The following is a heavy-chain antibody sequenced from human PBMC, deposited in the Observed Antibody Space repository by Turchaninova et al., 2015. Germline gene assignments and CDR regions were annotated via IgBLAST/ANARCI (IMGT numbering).Heavy chain of an antibody. J-gene: IGHJ4*02. D-gene: IGHD3-22*01. V-gene: IGHV1-69*05. Sequence: QVQLVQSGAEVKKPGSPVKVSCKASAGTFSTSAISWVRQAPGQGLEWMGGITPMFVTANYXXKFRXXVTXTXDETTSTAXXELXXXRSEDTALXXCARGPDSSXYYYXXWGQGXLVTVSS. CDR2: ITPMFVTA. CDR3: ARGPDSSXYYYXX. CDR1: AGTFSTSA.